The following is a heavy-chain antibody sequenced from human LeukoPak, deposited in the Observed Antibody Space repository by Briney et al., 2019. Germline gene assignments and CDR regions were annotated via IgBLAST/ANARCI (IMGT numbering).Heavy chain of an antibody. J-gene: IGHJ2*01. CDR2: IYYSGST. CDR1: GGSINRYS. CDR3: ARGSYSSSWSSPQYF. D-gene: IGHD6-13*01. Sequence: PPDTLSLTCTVSGGSINRYSWNWMRQPPGKGLEWMGYIYYSGSTNYNPFLSRRVITSVDTSKHQFSLKMSSVTAADTVVYYCARGSYSSSWSSPQYF. V-gene: IGHV4-59*07.